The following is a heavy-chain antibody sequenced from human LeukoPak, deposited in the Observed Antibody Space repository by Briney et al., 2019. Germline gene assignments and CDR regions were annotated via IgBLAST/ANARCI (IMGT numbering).Heavy chain of an antibody. V-gene: IGHV4-34*01. CDR1: GGSFSGYY. CDR2: INHSGST. Sequence: SETLSLTRAVYGGSFSGYYWSWIRQPPGKGLEWIGEINHSGSTNYNPSLKSRVTISVDTSKNQFSLKLSSVTAADTAVYYCARARIAAAAPHFDYWGQGTLVTVSS. D-gene: IGHD6-13*01. J-gene: IGHJ4*02. CDR3: ARARIAAAAPHFDY.